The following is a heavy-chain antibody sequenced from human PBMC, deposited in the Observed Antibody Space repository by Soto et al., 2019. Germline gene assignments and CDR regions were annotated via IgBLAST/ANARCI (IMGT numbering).Heavy chain of an antibody. J-gene: IGHJ4*02. V-gene: IGHV6-1*01. CDR1: GDSVSSNTAA. CDR2: TYYRSNWRH. Sequence: LSVTCAISGDSVSSNTAAWNWIKSSPSRGLEWLGRTYYRSNWRHDYAVSVKSRITVNPDTSKNHFSLQLNSVTPDDTAVYYCARGVAGSGFDLWGQGTLVTVSS. D-gene: IGHD6-19*01. CDR3: ARGVAGSGFDL.